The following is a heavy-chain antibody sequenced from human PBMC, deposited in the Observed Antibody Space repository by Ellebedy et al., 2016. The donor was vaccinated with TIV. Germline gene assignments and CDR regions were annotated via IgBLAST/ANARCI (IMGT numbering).Heavy chain of an antibody. V-gene: IGHV3-23*01. J-gene: IGHJ4*02. CDR3: AKDRTSGDGYWVFDS. Sequence: GESLKISCAASGFTFSPYAIAWVRQAPGKGLEWVSGIVGSGAEKYADSAKGRFTISRDNSKRTVDLQMRSVRAEDTAVYFCAKDRTSGDGYWVFDSWGQGTMVSVSS. CDR1: GFTFSPYA. D-gene: IGHD2-21*02. CDR2: IVGSGA.